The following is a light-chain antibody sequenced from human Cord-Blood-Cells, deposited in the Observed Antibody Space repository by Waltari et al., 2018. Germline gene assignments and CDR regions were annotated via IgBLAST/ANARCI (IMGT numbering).Light chain of an antibody. Sequence: QSALTQPASVSGSPGQSITISCTGTSSDVGSYNLVPCYQQHPGKAPKLMNYEGGKRPSGGGNRFSGAKSGNTASLSISGLQAEDGADYYCCSYAGSSTYVVGTGTKVTVL. J-gene: IGLJ1*01. CDR1: SSDVGSYNL. V-gene: IGLV2-23*01. CDR2: EGG. CDR3: CSYAGSSTYV.